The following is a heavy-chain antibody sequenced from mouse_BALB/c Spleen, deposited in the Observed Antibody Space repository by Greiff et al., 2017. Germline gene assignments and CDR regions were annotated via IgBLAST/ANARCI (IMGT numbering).Heavy chain of an antibody. CDR1: GYTFTSYW. D-gene: IGHD1-2*01. CDR2: IYPGNSDT. CDR3: TRLDTTAPLDY. Sequence: VQLKQSGTVLARPGASVKMSCKASGYTFTSYWMHWVKQRPGQGLEWIGAIYPGNSDTSYNQKFKGKAKLTAVTSTSTAYMELSSLTNEDSAVYYCTRLDTTAPLDYWGQGTTLTVSS. V-gene: IGHV1-5*01. J-gene: IGHJ2*01.